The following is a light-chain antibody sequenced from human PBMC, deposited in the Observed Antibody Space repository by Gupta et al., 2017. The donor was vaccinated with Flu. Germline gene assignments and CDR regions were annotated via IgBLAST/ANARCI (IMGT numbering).Light chain of an antibody. CDR1: SSDVGSYNR. Sequence: SVTISCTGTSSDVGSYNRVSWYQQAPGTAPKLIIYEVSNRPSGVPDRFSGSKSGNTASLTISGLQAEDEADYYCSSYTSTSTLVFGGGTKLTVL. V-gene: IGLV2-18*02. J-gene: IGLJ3*02. CDR2: EVS. CDR3: SSYTSTSTLV.